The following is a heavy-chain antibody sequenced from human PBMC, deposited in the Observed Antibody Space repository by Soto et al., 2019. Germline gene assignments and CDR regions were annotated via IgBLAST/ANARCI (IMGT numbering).Heavy chain of an antibody. D-gene: IGHD6-13*01. J-gene: IGHJ6*02. Sequence: ASAKVPCKASGYTCTSSGIRRARQAPGQGLEWMGWMSAYNGNANYAQKLQGRVTMTTDTSTSTAYMELRSLRSDDTAVYYCARYQYSSSLQDGMDVWGQGITVPVSS. V-gene: IGHV1-18*04. CDR3: ARYQYSSSLQDGMDV. CDR2: MSAYNGNA. CDR1: GYTCTSSG.